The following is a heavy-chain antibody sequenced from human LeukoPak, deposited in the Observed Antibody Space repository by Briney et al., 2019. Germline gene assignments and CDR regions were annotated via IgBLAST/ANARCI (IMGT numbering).Heavy chain of an antibody. J-gene: IGHJ4*02. Sequence: PGGSLRLSCAASGFTFSSYAMSWVRQAPGKGLEWVSGISGSGGSTYYADSVKGRFTISRDNSKNTLYLQMNSLRAEDTAVYYCAKEGSYSSSSELYFDYWGQGTLVTVSS. V-gene: IGHV3-23*01. D-gene: IGHD6-13*01. CDR3: AKEGSYSSSSELYFDY. CDR1: GFTFSSYA. CDR2: ISGSGGST.